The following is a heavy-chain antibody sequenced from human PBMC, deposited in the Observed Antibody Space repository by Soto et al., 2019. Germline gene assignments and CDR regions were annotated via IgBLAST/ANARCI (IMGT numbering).Heavy chain of an antibody. D-gene: IGHD3-10*01. CDR3: ASFSGSYEQLVSSYFDY. V-gene: IGHV3-7*01. J-gene: IGHJ4*02. CDR1: GFTFSSYW. CDR2: IKQDGSEK. Sequence: GGSLRLSCAASGFTFSSYWMSWVRQAPGKGLEWVANIKQDGSEKYYVDSVKGRFTISRDNAKNALYLQMNSLRAEDTAVYYCASFSGSYEQLVSSYFDYWGQGTLVTVSS.